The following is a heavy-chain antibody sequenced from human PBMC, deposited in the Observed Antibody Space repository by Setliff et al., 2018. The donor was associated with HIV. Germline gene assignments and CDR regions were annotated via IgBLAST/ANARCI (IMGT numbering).Heavy chain of an antibody. CDR2: INHSGST. V-gene: IGHV4-34*01. J-gene: IGHJ6*03. D-gene: IGHD6-6*01. Sequence: SETLSLTCAVYGGSLSGYHWSWIRQSPEKGLEWNGEINHSGSTNYNPSLKSRVTMSVDTSNNQFSLKLSSVTAADTAVYYCARGGGTSSPIDYHYYIDVWGKGTTVTVSS. CDR1: GGSLSGYH. CDR3: ARGGGTSSPIDYHYYIDV.